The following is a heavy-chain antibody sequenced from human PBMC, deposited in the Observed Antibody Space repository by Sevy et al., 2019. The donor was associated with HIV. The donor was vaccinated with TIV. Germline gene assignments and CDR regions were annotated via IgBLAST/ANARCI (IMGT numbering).Heavy chain of an antibody. D-gene: IGHD3-10*01. CDR1: GYTFTSYD. CDR2: MNPNSGNT. CDR3: ARASMVRGVITGSYYYYGMDV. Sequence: ASVKVSCKASGYTFTSYDINWVRQATGQGLEWMGWMNPNSGNTGYAQKFQGRVTITRNTSISTAYMELSSLRSEDRAVYYCARASMVRGVITGSYYYYGMDVWGQGTTVTVSS. J-gene: IGHJ6*02. V-gene: IGHV1-8*03.